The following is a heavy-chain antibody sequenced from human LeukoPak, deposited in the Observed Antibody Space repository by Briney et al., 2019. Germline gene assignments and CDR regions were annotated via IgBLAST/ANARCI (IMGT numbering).Heavy chain of an antibody. J-gene: IGHJ4*02. CDR1: GGTFSSYA. CDR2: IIPIFGTA. Sequence: ASVKVSCKASGGTFSSYAISWVRQAPGQGLEWVGGIIPIFGTANHARKFQGRVTITADESTSTAYMELSSLRSEDTAVYYCACSSGYYPFDYWGQGTLVTVSS. V-gene: IGHV1-69*13. D-gene: IGHD3-22*01. CDR3: ACSSGYYPFDY.